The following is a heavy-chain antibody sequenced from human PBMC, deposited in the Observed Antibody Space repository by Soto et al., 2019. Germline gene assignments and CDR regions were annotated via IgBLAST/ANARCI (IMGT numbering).Heavy chain of an antibody. J-gene: IGHJ6*03. D-gene: IGHD3-3*01. V-gene: IGHV4-34*01. CDR3: ARVMITIFGVVTDYYMDV. CDR2: INHGGST. CDR1: GGSFSGYY. Sequence: SETLSLTCAVYGGSFSGYYWSWIRQPPGKGLEWIGEINHGGSTNYNPSLKSRVTISVDTSKNQFSLKLSSVTAADTAVYYCARVMITIFGVVTDYYMDVWGKGTTVTVSS.